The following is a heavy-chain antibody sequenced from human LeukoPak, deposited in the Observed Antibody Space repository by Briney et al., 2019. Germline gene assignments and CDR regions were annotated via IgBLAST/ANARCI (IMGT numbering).Heavy chain of an antibody. Sequence: EASVKVSCKASGYSFSGFYIHWVRQAPGQGLEWMGYITPSSGATTFAEKFQGRVSVTRDTSISTAYMELSRLRSDDTAVYYCAREESYDLPTWGQGTMVTVSS. CDR2: ITPSSGAT. V-gene: IGHV1-2*02. CDR1: GYSFSGFY. D-gene: IGHD3-3*01. CDR3: AREESYDLPT. J-gene: IGHJ3*01.